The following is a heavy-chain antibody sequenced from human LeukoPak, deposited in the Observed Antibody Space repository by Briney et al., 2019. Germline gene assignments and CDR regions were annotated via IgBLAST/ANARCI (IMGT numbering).Heavy chain of an antibody. V-gene: IGHV3-23*01. D-gene: IGHD2-2*02. CDR1: GFTFSSYA. CDR2: ISGSGGNT. J-gene: IGHJ5*02. Sequence: PGGSLRLSCAASGFTFSSYAMSWVRQAPGKGLEWVSLISGSGGNTYYADSVKGRFTISRHNGKDSLYLQMNSLRAEDTAVYYCVRDDALGYCSSTNCYTENWFDPWGQGTLVTVSS. CDR3: VRDDALGYCSSTNCYTENWFDP.